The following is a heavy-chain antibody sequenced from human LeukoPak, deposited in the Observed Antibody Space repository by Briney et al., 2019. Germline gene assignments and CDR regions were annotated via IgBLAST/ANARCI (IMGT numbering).Heavy chain of an antibody. D-gene: IGHD7-27*01. CDR1: GVSFSGYY. CDR3: ARDWGTYFDY. V-gene: IGHV4-34*09. CDR2: ITYSGST. J-gene: IGHJ4*02. Sequence: SETLSLTCAVYGVSFSGYYWAWIRQSPGKGLEWIGSITYSGSTYYNPSLESRLTMSVDTSKNQFSLHLTSVTAADTAVYYCARDWGTYFDYWGQGTLVTVSS.